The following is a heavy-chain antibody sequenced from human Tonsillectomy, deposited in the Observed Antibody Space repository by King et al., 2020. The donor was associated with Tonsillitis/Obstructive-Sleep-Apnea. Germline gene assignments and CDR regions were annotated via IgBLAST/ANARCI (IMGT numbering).Heavy chain of an antibody. CDR1: GGSFSGYY. J-gene: IGHJ4*02. Sequence: VQLQQWGAGLLKPSETLSLTCAVYGGSFSGYYWSWIRQPPGKGLEWIGEINHSGSTNYNPSLKSRGTISVDTSKNQFSLKLSSVTAADTAVYYCARGRSSSYDYWGQGTLVTVSS. V-gene: IGHV4-34*01. D-gene: IGHD6-6*01. CDR2: INHSGST. CDR3: ARGRSSSYDY.